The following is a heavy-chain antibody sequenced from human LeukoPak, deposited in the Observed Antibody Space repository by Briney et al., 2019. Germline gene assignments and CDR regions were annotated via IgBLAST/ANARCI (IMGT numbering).Heavy chain of an antibody. D-gene: IGHD3-3*01. CDR3: AKDLYTTIQGCDS. Sequence: PGGSLRLSCAASGFTFSNYAMNWVRQAPGKGLEWVSYVSRDGATRSYADSATGRFTISRDNDKNSVYLQMNSLRAEDTAVYYCAKDLYTTIQGCDSWGQGTLVTVSS. J-gene: IGHJ4*02. V-gene: IGHV3-48*01. CDR2: VSRDGATR. CDR1: GFTFSNYA.